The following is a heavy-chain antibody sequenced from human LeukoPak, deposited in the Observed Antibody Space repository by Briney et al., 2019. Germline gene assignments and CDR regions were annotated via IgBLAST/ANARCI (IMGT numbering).Heavy chain of an antibody. D-gene: IGHD3-22*01. V-gene: IGHV3-30-3*01. Sequence: PGGSLRLSCAASGFTFSSYAMHWVRQAPGKGLEWVAVISYDGSNKYYADSVKGRFTISRDNSKNTLYLQMNSLRAEDTAVYYCARVITYDSSGYYYWGQGTLVTVSS. CDR3: ARVITYDSSGYYY. CDR1: GFTFSSYA. J-gene: IGHJ4*02. CDR2: ISYDGSNK.